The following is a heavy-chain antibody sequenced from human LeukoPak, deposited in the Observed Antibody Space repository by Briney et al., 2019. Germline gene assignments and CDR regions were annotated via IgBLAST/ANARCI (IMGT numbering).Heavy chain of an antibody. D-gene: IGHD3-10*01. V-gene: IGHV4-39*07. CDR3: ARANYYGSGGTGGFDY. J-gene: IGHJ4*02. Sequence: PSETLSLTCTVSGGSISSSSYYWGWIRQPPGKGLEWIGSIYYSGSTYYNPSLKSRVTISVDTSKNQFSLKLSSVTAADTAVYYCARANYYGSGGTGGFDYWGQGTLVTVSS. CDR1: GGSISSSSYY. CDR2: IYYSGST.